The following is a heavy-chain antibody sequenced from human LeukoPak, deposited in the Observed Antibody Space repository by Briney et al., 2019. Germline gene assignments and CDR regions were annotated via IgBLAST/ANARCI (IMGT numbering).Heavy chain of an antibody. D-gene: IGHD2-15*01. CDR1: GGSISSTMFS. Sequence: SETLSLTCTVSGGSISSTMFSWGWIRQAPGGGLEWIVSIYYSGTTNYNPSLKSRVTISVDTSNNQFSLRMNSVTAADTAVYYCARGWHDGLAFYHCPGEWGQGTLVTVSS. V-gene: IGHV4-39*07. J-gene: IGHJ4*02. CDR3: ARGWHDGLAFYHCPGE. CDR2: IYYSGTT.